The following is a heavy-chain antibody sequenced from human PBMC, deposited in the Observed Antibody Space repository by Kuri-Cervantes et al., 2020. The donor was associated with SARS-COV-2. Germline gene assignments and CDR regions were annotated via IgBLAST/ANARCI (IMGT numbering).Heavy chain of an antibody. D-gene: IGHD2-2*03. Sequence: GSLRLSCTVSGDSISSYYWSWIRQPAGKGLEWIGRIYISGSTNYNPSLESRVTMSIDTSRDQFSLRLSSVTAADTAVYYCAGGYTGWISNWGQGTLVTVSS. V-gene: IGHV4-4*07. J-gene: IGHJ4*02. CDR1: GDSISSYY. CDR3: AGGYTGWISN. CDR2: IYISGST.